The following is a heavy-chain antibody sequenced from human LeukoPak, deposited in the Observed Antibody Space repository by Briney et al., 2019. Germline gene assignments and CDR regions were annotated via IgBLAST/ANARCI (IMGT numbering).Heavy chain of an antibody. CDR3: ARVLRDSGSRYFDY. CDR1: GFTFSSYW. D-gene: IGHD1-26*01. V-gene: IGHV3-7*03. J-gene: IGHJ4*02. Sequence: GGSPRLSCAASGFTFSSYWMSWVRQAPGKGLEWVANIKQDGSEKYYVDSVKGRFTISRDNAKNSLYLQMNSLRAEDTAVYYCARVLRDSGSRYFDYWGQGTLVTVSS. CDR2: IKQDGSEK.